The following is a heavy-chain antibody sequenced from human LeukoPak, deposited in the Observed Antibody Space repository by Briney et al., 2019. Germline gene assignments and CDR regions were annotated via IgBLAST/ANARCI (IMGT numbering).Heavy chain of an antibody. V-gene: IGHV3-30*18. CDR1: GFTFSSYG. D-gene: IGHD6-13*01. J-gene: IGHJ4*02. Sequence: GGSLRLSCAASGFTFSSYGMHWVRQAPGKGLEWVAVISYDGSNKYYADSVKGRFTISRDNSKNTLYLQMNSLRAEDTAVYYCAKGHIAAAGNFDYWGQGTLVTVSS. CDR2: ISYDGSNK. CDR3: AKGHIAAAGNFDY.